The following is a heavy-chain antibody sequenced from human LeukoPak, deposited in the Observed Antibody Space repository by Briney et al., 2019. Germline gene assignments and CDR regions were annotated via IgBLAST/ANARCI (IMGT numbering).Heavy chain of an antibody. V-gene: IGHV4-4*07. CDR1: GGSISSYY. J-gene: IGHJ4*02. D-gene: IGHD4-23*01. CDR2: IYASGSA. CDR3: ARSYGGNPMFFFDS. Sequence: SETLSLTCTVSGGSISSYYWSWIRQPAGEGLEWIGRIYASGSANYNPSLKSRVTISLDQSMNQFSLKLSSVTAADTAVYYCARSYGGNPMFFFDSWGLGTLVTVSS.